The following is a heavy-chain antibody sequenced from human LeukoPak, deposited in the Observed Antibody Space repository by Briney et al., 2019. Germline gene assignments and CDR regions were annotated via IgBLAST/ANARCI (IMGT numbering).Heavy chain of an antibody. CDR2: ISAYNGNP. CDR1: GYTFTNFG. CDR3: ARGGGTRVYYFDY. V-gene: IGHV1-18*01. D-gene: IGHD1-1*01. J-gene: IGHJ4*02. Sequence: GASVKVSCKASGYTFTNFGVAWVRQAPRQGLEWMAWISAYNGNPNYAQKFQGRVTMTTDTSTSTAYMELRNLTSDETAVYFCARGGGTRVYYFDYWGQGTLVTVSS.